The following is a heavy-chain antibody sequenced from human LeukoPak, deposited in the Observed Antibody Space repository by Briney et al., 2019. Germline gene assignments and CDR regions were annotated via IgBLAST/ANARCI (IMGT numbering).Heavy chain of an antibody. D-gene: IGHD1-26*01. J-gene: IGHJ4*02. Sequence: QPGGSLRLSCAASGFTFDDYAMHWVRQAPGKGLEWVSGISWNGDDIGYADSVKGRFTISRDNAKNSLYLQMNSLRAEDTALYYCARDLLSGSHHQPDYWGQGTLVTVSS. V-gene: IGHV3-9*01. CDR3: ARDLLSGSHHQPDY. CDR1: GFTFDDYA. CDR2: ISWNGDDI.